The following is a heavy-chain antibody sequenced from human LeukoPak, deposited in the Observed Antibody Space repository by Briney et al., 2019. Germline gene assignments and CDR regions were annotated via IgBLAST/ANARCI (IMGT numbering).Heavy chain of an antibody. CDR1: GGSISSYY. D-gene: IGHD1-20*01. CDR3: ARVRRITGTTDFDY. J-gene: IGHJ4*02. V-gene: IGHV4-59*01. CDR2: IYYSGST. Sequence: SETLSLTCTVSGGSISSYYWSWIRQPPGKGLEWIGYIYYSGSTNYNPSLKSRVTISVETAKNQFSLKLSSVTAADTAAYYCARVRRITGTTDFDYWGQGTLVTVSS.